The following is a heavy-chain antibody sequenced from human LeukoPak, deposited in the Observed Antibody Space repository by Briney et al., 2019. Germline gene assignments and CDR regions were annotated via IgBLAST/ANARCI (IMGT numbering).Heavy chain of an antibody. CDR1: GFTLSTYW. J-gene: IGHJ4*02. D-gene: IGHD2-15*01. Sequence: GGSLRLSCEAAGFTLSTYWMNWVRQVPEKGRDWVANINPDGSGKRYVDSVKGRFTIARDNADNSLSLQMNSLRAEDTAVYYCASWGAGGNSWGQGTLATVSS. CDR3: ASWGAGGNS. V-gene: IGHV3-7*01. CDR2: INPDGSGK.